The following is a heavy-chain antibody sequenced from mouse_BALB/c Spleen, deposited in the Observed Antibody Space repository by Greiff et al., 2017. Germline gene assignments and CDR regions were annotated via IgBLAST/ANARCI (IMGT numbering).Heavy chain of an antibody. Sequence: EVKLVESGPGLVKPSQSLSLTCSVTGYSITSGYYWNWIRQFPGNKLEWMGYISYDGSNNYNPSLKNRISITRDTSKNQFFLKLNSVTTEDTATYYCASLPYFDYWGQGTTLTVSS. V-gene: IGHV3-6*02. D-gene: IGHD5-5*01. CDR3: ASLPYFDY. CDR2: ISYDGSN. CDR1: GYSITSGYY. J-gene: IGHJ2*01.